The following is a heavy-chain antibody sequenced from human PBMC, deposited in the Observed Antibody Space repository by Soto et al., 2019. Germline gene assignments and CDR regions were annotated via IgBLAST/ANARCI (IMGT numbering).Heavy chain of an antibody. Sequence: PSQTLSLTCAISGDSVSSNSAAWNWIRQSPSRGLEWLGRTYYRSKWYNDYAVSVKSRITINPDTSKNQFSLQLNSVTPEDTAVYYCARDGPWSGYYHLYYFDYWGQGTLVTVPQ. D-gene: IGHD3-3*01. CDR2: TYYRSKWYN. CDR1: GDSVSSNSAA. CDR3: ARDGPWSGYYHLYYFDY. J-gene: IGHJ4*02. V-gene: IGHV6-1*01.